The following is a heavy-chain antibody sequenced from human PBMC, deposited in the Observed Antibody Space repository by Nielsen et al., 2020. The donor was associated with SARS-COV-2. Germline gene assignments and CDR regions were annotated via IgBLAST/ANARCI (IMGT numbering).Heavy chain of an antibody. CDR3: AREGEYSSSSEAGY. CDR2: IKQDGSEK. D-gene: IGHD6-6*01. V-gene: IGHV3-7*03. CDR1: GFTFSSYW. J-gene: IGHJ4*02. Sequence: GESLHISCAASGFTFSSYWMSWVRQAPGRGLEWVANIKQDGSEKYYVDSVKGRFTIPRDNAKNSLYLQMNSLRAEDTAVYYCAREGEYSSSSEAGYWGQGTLVTVSS.